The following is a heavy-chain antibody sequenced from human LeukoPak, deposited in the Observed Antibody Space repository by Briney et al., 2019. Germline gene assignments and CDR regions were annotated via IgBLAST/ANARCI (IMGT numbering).Heavy chain of an antibody. J-gene: IGHJ4*02. CDR1: GFTFDSYW. D-gene: IGHD6-13*01. V-gene: IGHV3-7*03. CDR3: ARDRRGSSWTFFDY. Sequence: PGGSLRLSCAASGFTFDSYWMNWVRQVPGKGLEWVANIKQYGSEKYYVDSVKGRFTISRDNAKNSLYLQMNSLRAEDTAVYYCARDRRGSSWTFFDYWGQGTLVTVSS. CDR2: IKQYGSEK.